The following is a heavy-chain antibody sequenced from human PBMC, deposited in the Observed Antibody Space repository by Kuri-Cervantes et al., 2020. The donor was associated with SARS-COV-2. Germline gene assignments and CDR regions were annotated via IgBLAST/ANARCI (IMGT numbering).Heavy chain of an antibody. Sequence: LRLSCTVSGGSISSGDYYRSWIRQPPGKGLEWIGYIYYSGSTYYNPSLKSRLRISLDMPKNQFSLKLTSVTAADTAVYYCAREKHLWPDSGHNWFDPWGQGTLVTVSS. J-gene: IGHJ5*02. V-gene: IGHV4-30-4*08. CDR2: IYYSGST. CDR3: AREKHLWPDSGHNWFDP. CDR1: GGSISSGDYY. D-gene: IGHD5-18*01.